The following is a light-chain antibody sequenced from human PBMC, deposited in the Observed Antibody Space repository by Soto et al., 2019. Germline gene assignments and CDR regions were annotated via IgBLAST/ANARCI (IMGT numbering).Light chain of an antibody. CDR1: QSVSSN. V-gene: IGKV3-15*01. Sequence: EIVMTQSPATLSVSPGERATFSCRASQSVSSNLAWYQQKPGQAPRLLIYGASIRATGIPARFSGSGSGTDFTLTISRLEPEDFAVYYCQQHGISHITFGQGTRLEIK. CDR3: QQHGISHIT. J-gene: IGKJ5*01. CDR2: GAS.